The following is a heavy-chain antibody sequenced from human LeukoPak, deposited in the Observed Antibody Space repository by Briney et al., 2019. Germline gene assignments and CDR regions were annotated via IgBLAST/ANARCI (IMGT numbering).Heavy chain of an antibody. CDR2: ISGSGSTI. D-gene: IGHD6-13*01. J-gene: IGHJ4*02. CDR1: GFTFSDYY. Sequence: GGSLRLSCAASGFTFSDYYMSWIRQAPGKGLEWVSYISGSGSTIYYADSVKGRFTISRDNAEKSLYLQMNSLRAEDTAVYYCARVAADGPDYWGQGTLVTVSS. V-gene: IGHV3-11*01. CDR3: ARVAADGPDY.